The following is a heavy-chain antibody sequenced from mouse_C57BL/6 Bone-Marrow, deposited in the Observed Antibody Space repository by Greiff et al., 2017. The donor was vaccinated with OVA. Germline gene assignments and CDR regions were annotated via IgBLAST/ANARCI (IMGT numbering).Heavy chain of an antibody. J-gene: IGHJ3*01. CDR1: GFTFSSYA. CDR2: ISDGGSYT. CDR3: ARGTLTGTGTY. V-gene: IGHV5-4*03. Sequence: EVKLVESGGGLVKPGGSLKLSCAASGFTFSSYAMSWVRQTPEKRLEWVATISDGGSYTYYPDNVKGRFTISRDNAKNNLYLQMSHLKSEDTAMYYCARGTLTGTGTYWGQGTLVTVSA. D-gene: IGHD4-1*01.